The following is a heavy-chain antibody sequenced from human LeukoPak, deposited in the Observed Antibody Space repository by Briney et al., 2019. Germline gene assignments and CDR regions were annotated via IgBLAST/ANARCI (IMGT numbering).Heavy chain of an antibody. CDR1: GFTFSSYW. D-gene: IGHD3-10*01. Sequence: GGSLRLSCAASGFTFSSYWMSWVRQAPGKGLQWVAKIKPDGSAKYYVDSVKGRFTISRDNAKNSLYLQMNSLRAEDTAVYYCARVYYYTSGSRWGDYFDYWGQGTLVTVSS. CDR2: IKPDGSAK. J-gene: IGHJ4*02. CDR3: ARVYYYTSGSRWGDYFDY. V-gene: IGHV3-7*01.